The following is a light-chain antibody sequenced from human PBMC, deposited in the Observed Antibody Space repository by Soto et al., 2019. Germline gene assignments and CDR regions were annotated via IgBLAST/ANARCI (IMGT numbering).Light chain of an antibody. CDR2: GAF. CDR3: QQYGSPPPFT. J-gene: IGKJ2*01. V-gene: IGKV3-20*01. Sequence: EIVLTQTPATLSLSPGEGATLSCRASQTVPSNYLAWYQQKPGQAPRLLIYGAFSRATEIPDRISGSGTGTDFTLTFDRLEPEDFAVYYCQQYGSPPPFTFGQGTKLE. CDR1: QTVPSNY.